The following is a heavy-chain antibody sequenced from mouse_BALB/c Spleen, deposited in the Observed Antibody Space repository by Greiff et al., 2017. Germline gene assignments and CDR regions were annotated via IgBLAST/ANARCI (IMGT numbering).Heavy chain of an antibody. CDR1: GFSLTSYG. V-gene: IGHV2-6-2*01. CDR2: IWSDGST. Sequence: VQLQESGPDLVAPSQSLSITCTVSGFSLTSYGVHWVRQPPGKGLEWLVVIWSDGSTTYNSALNSRLSISKDNSKSQVFLKMNSLQTDDTAMYYCARHPVYYGYAMDYWGQGTSVTVSS. CDR3: ARHPVYYGYAMDY. J-gene: IGHJ4*01. D-gene: IGHD1-1*01.